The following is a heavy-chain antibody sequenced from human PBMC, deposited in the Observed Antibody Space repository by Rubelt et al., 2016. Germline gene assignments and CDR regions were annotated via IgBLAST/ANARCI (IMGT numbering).Heavy chain of an antibody. CDR1: GFTFSSYA. J-gene: IGHJ4*02. V-gene: IGHV3-23*01. CDR2: ISGSGGST. Sequence: SCAASGFTFSSYAMTWVRQVPGKGLEWVSGISGSGGSTYNADSVKGRLTISRDNSKNTLYLQMNSLRAEDTAVYYCAKDWWTDTAMDYWGQGTLVTVSS. D-gene: IGHD5-18*01. CDR3: AKDWWTDTAMDY.